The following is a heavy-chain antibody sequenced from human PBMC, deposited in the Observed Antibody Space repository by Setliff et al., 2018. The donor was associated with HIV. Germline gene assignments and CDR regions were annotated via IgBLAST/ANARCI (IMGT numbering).Heavy chain of an antibody. Sequence: PGGSLRLSCAASGFTFDRYWMHWVRQAPGKGLVWVSRVSSDGTSKTYADSVKGRFTISRDNAKNTLYLQMNSLRAEDTGVYYCAKPTYYYDSSGYAFDVWGQGTMVTVSS. CDR1: GFTFDRYW. CDR3: AKPTYYYDSSGYAFDV. D-gene: IGHD3-22*01. J-gene: IGHJ3*01. CDR2: VSSDGTSK. V-gene: IGHV3-74*01.